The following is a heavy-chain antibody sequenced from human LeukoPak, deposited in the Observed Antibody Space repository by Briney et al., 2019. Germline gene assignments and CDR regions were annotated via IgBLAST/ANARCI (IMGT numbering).Heavy chain of an antibody. V-gene: IGHV3-23*01. CDR3: AKDERRYFSSGSYYPHYFDN. J-gene: IGHJ4*02. CDR2: ISGSGSTT. CDR1: GFPFSNYA. Sequence: GGSLRLSCAASGFPFSNYAMSWVRQAPEKGLEWVSAISGSGSTTYYADSVKGRFTISRDNSRNTLYLQINSLGGEDTAVYFCAKDERRYFSSGSYYPHYFDNWGQGTLVTVSS. D-gene: IGHD3-10*01.